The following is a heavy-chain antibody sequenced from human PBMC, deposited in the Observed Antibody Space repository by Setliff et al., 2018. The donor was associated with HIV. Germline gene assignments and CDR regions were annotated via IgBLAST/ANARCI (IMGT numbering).Heavy chain of an antibody. Sequence: ASVKVSCKASGYTFSYAMHWVRQAPGQRLEWMGWINAGNGNTKYSQKFQGRVTITRGTSASKAYMELSSLRSEDTAVYYCASIDCGGDCYSYNYYAMDVWGQGTTVTVSS. J-gene: IGHJ6*02. CDR1: GYTFSYA. CDR3: ASIDCGGDCYSYNYYAMDV. CDR2: INAGNGNT. D-gene: IGHD2-21*02. V-gene: IGHV1-3*01.